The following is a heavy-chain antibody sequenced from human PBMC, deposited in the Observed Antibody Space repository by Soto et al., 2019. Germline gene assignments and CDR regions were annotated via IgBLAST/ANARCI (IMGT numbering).Heavy chain of an antibody. Sequence: GASVKVSCKASGVTFSSYAISWVRQAPGQGLEWMGGIIPIFGTANYAQKFQGRVTITADESTSTAYMELSSLRSEDTAVYYCAGTLLEWIAAAGYYYYGMDVWGQGTTVTSP. J-gene: IGHJ6*02. V-gene: IGHV1-69*13. CDR2: IIPIFGTA. CDR3: AGTLLEWIAAAGYYYYGMDV. CDR1: GVTFSSYA. D-gene: IGHD6-13*01.